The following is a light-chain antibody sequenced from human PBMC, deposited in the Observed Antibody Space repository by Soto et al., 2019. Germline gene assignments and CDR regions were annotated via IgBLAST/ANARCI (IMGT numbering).Light chain of an antibody. J-gene: IGLJ1*01. V-gene: IGLV2-11*01. CDR3: CSYAGSYTYV. CDR1: SSDVGGYNY. CDR2: DVS. Sequence: QSALTQPRSVSGSPGQSVTISCTGTSSDVGGYNYVSWYQHHPGKAPKLMIYDVSERPSGVPDRFSGSKSGNTASLTISGLQAEDEADYYCCSYAGSYTYVFGTETKVTVL.